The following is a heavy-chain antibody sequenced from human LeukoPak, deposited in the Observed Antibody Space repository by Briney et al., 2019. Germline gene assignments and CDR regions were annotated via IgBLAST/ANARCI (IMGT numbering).Heavy chain of an antibody. V-gene: IGHV3-30-3*01. D-gene: IGHD2-2*02. CDR3: ASTVVPAAISRYYFDY. Sequence: QPGRSLRLSCAASGFTFSSYAMHWVRQAPGKGLEWVAVISYDGSNKYYADSVKGRFTISRDNSKNTLYLQMNSLRAEDTAVYYCASTVVPAAISRYYFDYWGQGTLVTVSS. CDR2: ISYDGSNK. J-gene: IGHJ4*02. CDR1: GFTFSSYA.